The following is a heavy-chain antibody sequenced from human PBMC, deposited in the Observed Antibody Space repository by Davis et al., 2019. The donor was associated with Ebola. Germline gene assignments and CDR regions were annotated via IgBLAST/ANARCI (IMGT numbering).Heavy chain of an antibody. D-gene: IGHD3-3*01. CDR2: IYPGDSDT. V-gene: IGHV5-51*01. J-gene: IGHJ5*02. CDR3: ARATLYYDFWSGYYRPRGGDNWFDP. Sequence: GESLKISCKGSGYSFTSYWIGWVRQMPGKGLEWMGIIYPGDSDTRYSPSFQGQVTISADKSISTAYLQWSSLKASDTAMYYCARATLYYDFWSGYYRPRGGDNWFDPWGQGTLVTVSS. CDR1: GYSFTSYW.